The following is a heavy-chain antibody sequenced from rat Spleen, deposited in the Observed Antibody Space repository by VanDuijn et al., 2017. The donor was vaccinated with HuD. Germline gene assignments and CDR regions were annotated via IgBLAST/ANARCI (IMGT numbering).Heavy chain of an antibody. D-gene: IGHD1-2*01. CDR3: ARSHYYSRYTPFDY. V-gene: IGHV3-1*01. CDR2: ISYSGST. Sequence: EVQLQESGPGLVKPSQSLSLTCSVTGDSISSNFWGWIRKFPGNKMEWMGYISYSGSTGYNPSLKSRISITRDTSKNQFFLQLNSVTTEDTATYYCARSHYYSRYTPFDYWGQGVMVTVSS. J-gene: IGHJ2*01. CDR1: GDSISSNF.